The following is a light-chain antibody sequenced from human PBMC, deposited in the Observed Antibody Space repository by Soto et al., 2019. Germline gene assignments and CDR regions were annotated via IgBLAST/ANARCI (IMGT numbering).Light chain of an antibody. CDR1: SGHSTYI. J-gene: IGLJ3*02. Sequence: QPVLTQSSSASASLGSSVKLTCTLSSGHSTYIIAWHQQQPGKAPRYLVKLEGSGSFSKGSGVPDRFSGSSSGADRCLTISNLQFEDEADYYCETWDRSTRVFGGGTKLTVL. V-gene: IGLV4-60*02. CDR3: ETWDRSTRV. CDR2: LEGSGSF.